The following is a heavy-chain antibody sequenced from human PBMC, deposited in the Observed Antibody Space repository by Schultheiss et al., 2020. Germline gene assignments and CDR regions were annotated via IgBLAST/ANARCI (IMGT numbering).Heavy chain of an antibody. V-gene: IGHV4-30-4*02. D-gene: IGHD5-24*01. J-gene: IGHJ6*03. Sequence: SETLSLTCTVSGGSISSGDYYWSWIRQPPGKGLEWIGYIYYSGSTYYNPSLKSRVTISVDTSKNQFSLKLSSVTAADTAVYYCARGHNRYYYMDVWGKGTTVTVSS. CDR1: GGSISSGDYY. CDR3: ARGHNRYYYMDV. CDR2: IYYSGST.